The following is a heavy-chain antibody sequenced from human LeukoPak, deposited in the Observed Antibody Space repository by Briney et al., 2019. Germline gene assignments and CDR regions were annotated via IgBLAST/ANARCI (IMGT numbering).Heavy chain of an antibody. CDR2: ISYDETRK. J-gene: IGHJ6*03. V-gene: IGHV3-30*18. CDR3: AKGDGGSETYFYMDV. CDR1: GFTFSSYG. D-gene: IGHD5-12*01. Sequence: PGGSLRLSCAASGFTFSSYGMHWVRQAPGKGLEWVAVISYDETRKYYVDSVKGRFAISRDNSKNTIYLQMNSLRPEDTAVYYCAKGDGGSETYFYMDVWGKGTAVTVSS.